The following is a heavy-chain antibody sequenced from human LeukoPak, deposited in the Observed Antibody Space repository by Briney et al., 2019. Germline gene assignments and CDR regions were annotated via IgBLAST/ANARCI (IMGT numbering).Heavy chain of an antibody. J-gene: IGHJ3*02. CDR1: GGTFSSYA. Sequence: GASVKVSCKASGGTFSSYAISWVRQAPGKGLEWMGGIIPIFGTANYAQKFQGRVTITTDESTSTAYMELSSLRAEDTAVYYCAKDQGYYDSSGYYSPGAFDIWGQGTMVTVSS. CDR3: AKDQGYYDSSGYYSPGAFDI. D-gene: IGHD3-22*01. V-gene: IGHV1-69*05. CDR2: IIPIFGTA.